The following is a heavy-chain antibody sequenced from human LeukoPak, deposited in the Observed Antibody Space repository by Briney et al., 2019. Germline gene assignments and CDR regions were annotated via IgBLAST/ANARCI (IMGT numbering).Heavy chain of an antibody. J-gene: IGHJ4*02. Sequence: SETLSLTCTVSGGSISSYYWSWIRQPPGKGLEWIGYIYYSGSTNYNPSFKSRVTISVDTSKNQFSLKLSSVTAADTAVYYCARDGSSGYFEYWGQGTLVTVSS. CDR1: GGSISSYY. CDR3: ARDGSSGYFEY. D-gene: IGHD3-22*01. V-gene: IGHV4-59*01. CDR2: IYYSGST.